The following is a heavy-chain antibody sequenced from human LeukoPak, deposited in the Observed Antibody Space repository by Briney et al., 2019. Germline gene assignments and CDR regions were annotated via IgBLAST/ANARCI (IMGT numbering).Heavy chain of an antibody. V-gene: IGHV3-15*01. CDR2: IKSQTDGGTT. D-gene: IGHD5-18*01. CDR1: GFAFTNAC. CDR3: TTGTWIQLWLADY. J-gene: IGHJ4*02. Sequence: GGSLRLSCKGSGFAFTNACMSWVRLAPGKGLEWVGHIKSQTDGGTTDYAAPVKGRFTISRDDSKNTLYLQLNSLKTEDTAVYYCTTGTWIQLWLADYWGQGTLVTVSS.